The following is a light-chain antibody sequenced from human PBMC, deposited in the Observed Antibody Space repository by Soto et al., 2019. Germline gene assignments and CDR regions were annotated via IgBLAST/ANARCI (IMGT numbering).Light chain of an antibody. V-gene: IGKV1-39*01. J-gene: IGKJ2*01. CDR1: QSINSY. CDR3: QQSHSTPLT. Sequence: DIQLTQSPSFLSASVGDRVTITCRASQSINSYLNWYQHKPGTAPKLLIHAASSLQSGVPSRFSGSGSGTDFTLTISSLQPEDFATYYCQQSHSTPLTFGQGTKLEI. CDR2: AAS.